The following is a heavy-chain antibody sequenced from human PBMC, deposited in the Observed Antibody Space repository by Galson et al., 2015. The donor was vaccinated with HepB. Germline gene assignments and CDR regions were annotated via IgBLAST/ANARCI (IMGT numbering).Heavy chain of an antibody. J-gene: IGHJ4*02. CDR3: ATHRPPINWEEKPYYFDY. D-gene: IGHD7-27*01. Sequence: SVKVSCKVSGYTLTELCIHWVRQAPGKGLEWMGGFDPEDGEIIHAQKFQGRVTMTEDTSTDTAYVDLSSLSSEDTAVYFCATHRPPINWEEKPYYFDYWGQGTLVTVSS. CDR1: GYTLTELC. V-gene: IGHV1-24*01. CDR2: FDPEDGEI.